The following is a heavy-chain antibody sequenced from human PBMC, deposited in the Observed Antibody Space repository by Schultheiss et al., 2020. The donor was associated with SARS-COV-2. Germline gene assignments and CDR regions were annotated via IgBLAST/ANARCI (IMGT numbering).Heavy chain of an antibody. D-gene: IGHD6-13*01. Sequence: GESLKISCAASGFTFSSYAMSWVRQAPGKGLEWVSAISWNSGSIGYADSVKGRFTISRDNSKNTLYLQMNSLRAEDTAVYYCARDRYSSSWLDAFDIWGQGTMVTVSS. V-gene: IGHV3-23*01. CDR3: ARDRYSSSWLDAFDI. CDR1: GFTFSSYA. CDR2: ISWNSGSI. J-gene: IGHJ3*02.